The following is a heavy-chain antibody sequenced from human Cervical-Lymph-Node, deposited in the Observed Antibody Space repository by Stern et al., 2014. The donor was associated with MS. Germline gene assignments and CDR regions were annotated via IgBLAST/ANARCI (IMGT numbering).Heavy chain of an antibody. V-gene: IGHV5-51*03. Sequence: VQLVQSGAEVKKPGQFLKISCKASGYSFTRYWIGWVRQMPGKGLEWMGIVYPGDSDTLYSPSLQGQVPPPAEKAPTNAYLQWSSLKASDTAIYYCVRTVQYCGDCYVFDSWGQGTLVTVSS. CDR2: VYPGDSDT. CDR3: VRTVQYCGDCYVFDS. CDR1: GYSFTRYW. D-gene: IGHD2-21*02. J-gene: IGHJ4*02.